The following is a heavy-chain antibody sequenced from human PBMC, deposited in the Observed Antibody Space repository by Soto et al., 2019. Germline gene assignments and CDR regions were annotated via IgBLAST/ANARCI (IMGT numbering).Heavy chain of an antibody. J-gene: IGHJ5*02. CDR1: GFTFSSYA. D-gene: IGHD3-10*01. V-gene: IGHV3-23*01. CDR2: LSGVVGVST. CDR3: AKDAISMVRGVNNWFDP. Sequence: EVQLLESGGGLVQPGGSLTLSCAASGFTFSSYAMTWVRQAPGKGLEGVSGLSGVVGVSTYYADSVKGRFTISRDNSMNTLYLQMNRLRAEDTAVYYCAKDAISMVRGVNNWFDPWGQGTLVTVSS.